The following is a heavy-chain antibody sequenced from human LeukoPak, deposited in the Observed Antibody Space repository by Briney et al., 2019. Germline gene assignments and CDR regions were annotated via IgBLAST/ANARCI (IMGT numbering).Heavy chain of an antibody. Sequence: SETLSLTCAVYGGSFSGYYWSWIRQPPGKGLEWIGEINHSGSTNYNPSLKSRVTISVDTSKNQFSLKLSSVTAADTAVYYCARFTTHWRYSQGGWFDPWGQGTLVTVSS. V-gene: IGHV4-34*01. D-gene: IGHD2-21*01. CDR2: INHSGST. CDR1: GGSFSGYY. J-gene: IGHJ5*02. CDR3: ARFTTHWRYSQGGWFDP.